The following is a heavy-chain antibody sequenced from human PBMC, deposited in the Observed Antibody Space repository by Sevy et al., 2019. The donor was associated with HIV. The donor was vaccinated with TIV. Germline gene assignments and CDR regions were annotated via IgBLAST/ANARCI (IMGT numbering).Heavy chain of an antibody. J-gene: IGHJ4*01. Sequence: SETLSLTCTVSGDSITSSTFHWGWFRRSPGKGLEWIGNMFYSGNTNYNPSLTSRATISVDTSKNQFSLNLTSVTAADTAVYYCARVVDFWSGYLDYWGQGTLVTVSS. D-gene: IGHD3-3*01. CDR1: GDSITSSTFH. CDR3: ARVVDFWSGYLDY. CDR2: MFYSGNT. V-gene: IGHV4-39*01.